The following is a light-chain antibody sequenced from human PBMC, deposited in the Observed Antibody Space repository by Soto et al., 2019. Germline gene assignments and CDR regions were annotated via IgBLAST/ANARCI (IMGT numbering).Light chain of an antibody. V-gene: IGLV2-14*01. CDR3: SSYTSSSPLSV. J-gene: IGLJ1*01. CDR1: SSDVGGYNY. CDR2: DVS. Sequence: QSALTQPASVSGSPGQSITISCTGTSSDVGGYNYVSWYQQHPGKAPKLMIYDVSNRPSGVSNRFSGSKSGNTASLTISGLQAEDEADYYGSSYTSSSPLSVFGTGTKVTVL.